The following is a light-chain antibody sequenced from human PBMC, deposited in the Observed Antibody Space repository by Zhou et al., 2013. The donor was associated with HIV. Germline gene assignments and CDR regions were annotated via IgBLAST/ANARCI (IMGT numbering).Light chain of an antibody. CDR3: QQLQSYPIT. Sequence: DIQMTQSPSSLSASVGDRVTITCRASQAIGNDLGWFQHKPGKAPKRLVYDASSLQDGVPSRFSGSGSGTEFTLTINSMQADDFATYFCQQLQSYPITFGQGTRLEI. CDR1: QAIGND. CDR2: DAS. J-gene: IGKJ5*01. V-gene: IGKV1-17*01.